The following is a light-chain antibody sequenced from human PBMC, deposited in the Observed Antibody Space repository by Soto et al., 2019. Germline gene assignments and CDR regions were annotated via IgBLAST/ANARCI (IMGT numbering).Light chain of an antibody. CDR2: DAS. J-gene: IGKJ5*01. CDR1: EDISNS. CDR3: QQYDHLIT. V-gene: IGKV1-33*01. Sequence: DIQMTQSPSSLSASVGDRVTITCQASEDISNSLNWYQQKPGKAPKLLIYDASNLETGVPSRFSGSGSGTDFTFTISSLQPEDLATYYCQQYDHLITFGQGTRPEIK.